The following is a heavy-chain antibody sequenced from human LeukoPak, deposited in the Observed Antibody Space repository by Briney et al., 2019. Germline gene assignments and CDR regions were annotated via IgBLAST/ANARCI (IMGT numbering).Heavy chain of an antibody. D-gene: IGHD2-8*01. J-gene: IGHJ4*02. CDR2: IYYSGST. CDR1: GGSISSGGYY. V-gene: IGHV4-31*03. Sequence: SSQTLSLTCTVSGGSISSGGYYWSWIRQHPGKGLEWIGYIYYSGSTYYNPSLKSRVTISVDTSKNQFSLKLSSVTAADTAVYYCARHVYGSGVYYFDYWGQGTLVTVSS. CDR3: ARHVYGSGVYYFDY.